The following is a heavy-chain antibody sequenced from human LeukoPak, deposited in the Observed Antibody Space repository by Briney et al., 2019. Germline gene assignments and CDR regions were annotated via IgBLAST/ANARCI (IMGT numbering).Heavy chain of an antibody. CDR2: IYTSGST. CDR1: GGSISSYY. D-gene: IGHD6-6*01. J-gene: IGHJ4*02. V-gene: IGHV4-4*07. CDR3: ARGSIVRSSSSPFDY. Sequence: PSETLSLTCTVSGGSISSYYWSWIRQPAGKGLEWIGRIYTSGSTNYNPSLKSRVTMSVDTSKNLFFLNLSSVTAADTAVYYCARGSIVRSSSSPFDYWGQGTLVTVSS.